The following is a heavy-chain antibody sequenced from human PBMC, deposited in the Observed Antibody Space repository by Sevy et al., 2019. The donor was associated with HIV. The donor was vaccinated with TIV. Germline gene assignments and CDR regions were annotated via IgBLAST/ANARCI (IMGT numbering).Heavy chain of an antibody. V-gene: IGHV4-4*02. CDR1: GGSISSVNW. CDR2: IYHSGST. J-gene: IGHJ5*02. CDR3: ARGGETPRGFDP. Sequence: SGTLSLTCAVSGGSISSVNWWHWVRQPPGKGLEGIGEIYHSGSTNYNPSLKSRVTISVDNSKNQFSLKLSSVTAADTAVYYCARGGETPRGFDPWGQGSLVTVSS. D-gene: IGHD3-16*01.